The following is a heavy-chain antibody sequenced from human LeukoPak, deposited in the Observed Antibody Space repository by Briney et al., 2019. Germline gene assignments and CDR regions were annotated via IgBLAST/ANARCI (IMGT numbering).Heavy chain of an antibody. J-gene: IGHJ4*02. CDR1: GYSFTHYW. V-gene: IGHV5-10-1*01. Sequence: GESLKIACQGSGYSFTHYWINRVRQMPRKGPERMGRLARRDSYTYYSPSFEGHVTISADKSINPAYLQSTSLRASDTAMYYCARRLASCGGDCYSFDYWGQGTLVTVSS. D-gene: IGHD2-21*02. CDR2: LARRDSYT. CDR3: ARRLASCGGDCYSFDY.